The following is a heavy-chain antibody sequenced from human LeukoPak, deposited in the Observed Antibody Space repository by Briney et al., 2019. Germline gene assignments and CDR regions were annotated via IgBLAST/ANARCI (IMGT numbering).Heavy chain of an antibody. D-gene: IGHD1-26*01. V-gene: IGHV4-4*02. J-gene: IGHJ4*02. CDR1: GGSISSSNW. CDR2: IYHSGST. Sequence: SGTLSLTCAVSGGSISSSNWWSWVRQPPGKGLEWIGEIYHSGSTNYNPSLKSRVTISVDTSKNQFSLKLSSVTAADTAVYYCARGIRGSYYFDYWGQGTLVTVSS. CDR3: ARGIRGSYYFDY.